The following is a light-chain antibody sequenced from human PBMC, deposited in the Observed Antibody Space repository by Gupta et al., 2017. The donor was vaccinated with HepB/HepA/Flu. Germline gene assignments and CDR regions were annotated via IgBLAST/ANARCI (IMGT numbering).Light chain of an antibody. Sequence: DTQMTQSPSTLSASVGDRVTIACRASQSIGTWLAWYQQKPGEAPKLLVYQASTLQPGVPSRFSGTGSGTQLTLTISGRQPDDFATYYCQQYNGFSTWTFGQGTKVDIK. CDR3: QQYNGFSTWT. CDR1: QSIGTW. V-gene: IGKV1-5*03. J-gene: IGKJ1*01. CDR2: QAS.